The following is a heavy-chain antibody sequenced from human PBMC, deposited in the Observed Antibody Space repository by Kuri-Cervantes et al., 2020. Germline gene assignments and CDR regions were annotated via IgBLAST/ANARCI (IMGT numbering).Heavy chain of an antibody. J-gene: IGHJ4*02. V-gene: IGHV3-66*01. CDR2: IYSGGRT. Sequence: ETLSLTCAASGLTVSSNYMSWVRQAPGKGLEWVSVIYSGGRTDYADSVKGRFTISRDNSKNTLYLQMNSLRAEDTAVYYCAKVKGRWELLRLQYYFDYWGQGTLVTVSS. CDR3: AKVKGRWELLRLQYYFDY. CDR1: GLTVSSNY. D-gene: IGHD1-26*01.